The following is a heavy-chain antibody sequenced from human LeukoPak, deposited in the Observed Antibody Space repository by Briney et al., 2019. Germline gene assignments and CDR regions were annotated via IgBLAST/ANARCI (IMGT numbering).Heavy chain of an antibody. D-gene: IGHD6-13*01. V-gene: IGHV4-30-2*01. CDR3: ARSGSWTNFDY. J-gene: IGHJ4*02. Sequence: PSETLSLTCAVSGGSISSGGYSWSWIRQPPGKGLEWIGYIYHSGSTYYNPSLKSRVTISVDTSKNQFSLKLSSVTAADTAVYYCARSGSWTNFDYWGQGTLVTVSS. CDR2: IYHSGST. CDR1: GGSISSGGYS.